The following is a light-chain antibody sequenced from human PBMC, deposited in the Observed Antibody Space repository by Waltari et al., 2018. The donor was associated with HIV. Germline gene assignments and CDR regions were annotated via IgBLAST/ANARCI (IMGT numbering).Light chain of an antibody. V-gene: IGKV3-11*01. CDR2: DAS. CDR3: QQRSNWPPRGGFT. J-gene: IGKJ3*01. Sequence: EIVLTQSPATLSLSPGERDTLSCGASQSVSSYLAWYQQKPGQAPRLLIYDASNRATGIPARFSGSGSGTDFTLTISSLEPEDFAVYYCQQRSNWPPRGGFTFGPGTKVDIK. CDR1: QSVSSY.